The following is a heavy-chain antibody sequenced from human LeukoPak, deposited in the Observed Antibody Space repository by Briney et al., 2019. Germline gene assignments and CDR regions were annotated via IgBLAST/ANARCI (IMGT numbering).Heavy chain of an antibody. CDR2: IKQDGSEK. CDR3: ARTVVATYDY. J-gene: IGHJ4*02. V-gene: IGHV3-7*02. CDR1: GXTFSSYW. Sequence: GGSLRLSCAASGXTFSSYWMSWVRQAPGKGLEWVVNIKQDGSEKYYVDSVKGRFTISRDNAKNSLYLQMNSLRAEDTAVYYCARTVVATYDYWGQGTLVTVSS. D-gene: IGHD5-12*01.